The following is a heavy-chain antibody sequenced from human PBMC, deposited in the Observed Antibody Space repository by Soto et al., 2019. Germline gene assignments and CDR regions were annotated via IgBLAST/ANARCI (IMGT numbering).Heavy chain of an antibody. J-gene: IGHJ4*02. CDR2: IYHSGST. CDR3: ASYYWGLDY. D-gene: IGHD3-10*01. CDR1: GGSISSGGYS. Sequence: QLQLQESGSGLVKPSQTLSLTCAVSGGSISSGGYSWSWIRQPPGKGLEWIGYIYHSGSTYYNPSLKSRVPISVNRSKDQFSLKLSSVTAADTAVYYCASYYWGLDYWGQGTLVTVSS. V-gene: IGHV4-30-2*01.